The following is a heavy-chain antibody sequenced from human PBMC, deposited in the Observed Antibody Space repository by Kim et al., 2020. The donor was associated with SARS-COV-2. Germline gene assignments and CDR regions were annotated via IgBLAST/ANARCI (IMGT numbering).Heavy chain of an antibody. CDR2: FDPEDGET. V-gene: IGHV1-24*01. J-gene: IGHJ4*02. D-gene: IGHD5-12*01. CDR1: GYTLTELS. Sequence: ASVKVSCKVSGYTLTELSMHWVRQAPGKGLEWMGGFDPEDGETIYAQKFQGRVTMTEDTSTDTAYMELSSLRSEDTAVYYCATGWLRPKSLLLYYFDYWGQGTLVTVSS. CDR3: ATGWLRPKSLLLYYFDY.